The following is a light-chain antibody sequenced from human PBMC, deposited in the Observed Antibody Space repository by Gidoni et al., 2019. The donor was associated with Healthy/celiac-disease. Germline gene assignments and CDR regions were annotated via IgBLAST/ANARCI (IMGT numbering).Light chain of an antibody. CDR1: QDISNY. Sequence: DIQMTQSSSSLSASVGDRVTITCQASQDISNYLNWYQQKPGKAPKLLIYDASTLETGVPSRFSGSGSGTDFTFTISSLQPDDIATYYCQQYDNLPPYTFGQGTKLEIK. J-gene: IGKJ2*01. CDR3: QQYDNLPPYT. V-gene: IGKV1-33*01. CDR2: DAS.